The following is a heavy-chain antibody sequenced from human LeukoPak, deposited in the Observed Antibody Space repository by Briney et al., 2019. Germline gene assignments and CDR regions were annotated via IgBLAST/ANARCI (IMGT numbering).Heavy chain of an antibody. D-gene: IGHD1-1*01. J-gene: IGHJ5*02. CDR2: IYHSGGS. V-gene: IGHV4-38-2*01. Sequence: SETLSVTCVVSGYSISNDYYWGWIRQPPGKGLEWIGNIYHSGGSYYNPSLKSRVTILVDTSKNQFSLKLSSVTAADTAVYYCAKAGTTGIHHWFDPWGQGNLVTVSS. CDR3: AKAGTTGIHHWFDP. CDR1: GYSISNDYY.